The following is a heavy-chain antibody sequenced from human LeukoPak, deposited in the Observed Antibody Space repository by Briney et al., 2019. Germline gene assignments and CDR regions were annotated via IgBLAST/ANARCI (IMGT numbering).Heavy chain of an antibody. J-gene: IGHJ6*03. CDR3: AREGGSSSWYALDYYYYYMDV. CDR2: IYTSGST. V-gene: IGHV4-61*02. Sequence: SSETLSLTCTVSGGSISSGSYYWSWIRQPAGKGLEWIGRIYTSGSTNYNPSLKSRVTISVDTSKNQFSLKLSSVTAADTAVYYCAREGGSSSWYALDYYYYYMDVWGKGTTVTISS. CDR1: GGSISSGSYY. D-gene: IGHD6-13*01.